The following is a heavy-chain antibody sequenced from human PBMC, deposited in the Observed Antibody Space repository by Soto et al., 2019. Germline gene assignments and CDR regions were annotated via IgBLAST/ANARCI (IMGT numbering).Heavy chain of an antibody. CDR1: GDSVSSNSAA. V-gene: IGHV6-1*01. Sequence: TLSLTCAISGDSVSSNSAAWNWIRQSPSRGLEWLGRTYYRSKWYNDYAVSVKSRITINPDTSKNQFSLQLNSVTPEDTAVYYCARIPPRIAVAGDEPGDYWGQGTLVTV. D-gene: IGHD6-19*01. CDR2: TYYRSKWYN. J-gene: IGHJ4*02. CDR3: ARIPPRIAVAGDEPGDY.